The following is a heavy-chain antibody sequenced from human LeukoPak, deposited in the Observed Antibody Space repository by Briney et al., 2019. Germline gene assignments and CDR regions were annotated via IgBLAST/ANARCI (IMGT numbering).Heavy chain of an antibody. CDR1: GFNLSRNA. CDR3: AKEIRPNDY. Sequence: PGGSLRLSCAVSGFNLSRNAMTWVRQAPGKGLQWISSISISGDATDYEDSVKGRFTICRDISKNTLYLQMNSLRVDDTAVYYCAKEIRPNDYWGXXTXVTVSS. V-gene: IGHV3-23*01. J-gene: IGHJ4*01. CDR2: ISISGDAT.